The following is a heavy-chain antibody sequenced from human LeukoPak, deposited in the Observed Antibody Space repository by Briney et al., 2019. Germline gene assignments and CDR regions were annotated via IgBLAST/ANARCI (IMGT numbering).Heavy chain of an antibody. CDR2: MNPNSGNT. Sequence: GASVKVSCKASGYTFTSYDINWVRQATGQGLEWMGWMNPNSGNTGYAQKFQGRVTMTRNTSISTAYMELSSLRSEDTAVYYCARETSSRWYVYYYYGMDVWGQGTTVTVS. D-gene: IGHD6-13*01. J-gene: IGHJ6*02. V-gene: IGHV1-8*01. CDR1: GYTFTSYD. CDR3: ARETSSRWYVYYYYGMDV.